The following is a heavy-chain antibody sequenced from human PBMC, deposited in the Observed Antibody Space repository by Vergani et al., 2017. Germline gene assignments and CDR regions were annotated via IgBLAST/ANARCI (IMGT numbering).Heavy chain of an antibody. J-gene: IGHJ4*02. Sequence: QVQLVESAGGVVQPGGSLSLTCAASGFTFSNFGMHWIRQAPGKGLEWLANIGKDGNNTRYRDAVKGRFTVSRDNSKDILYLQMDSLRSEDTALYYCAKDVRESTDGLPDSWGPGTLVVVSS. D-gene: IGHD3/OR15-3a*01. CDR1: GFTFSNFG. V-gene: IGHV3-30*02. CDR2: IGKDGNNT. CDR3: AKDVRESTDGLPDS.